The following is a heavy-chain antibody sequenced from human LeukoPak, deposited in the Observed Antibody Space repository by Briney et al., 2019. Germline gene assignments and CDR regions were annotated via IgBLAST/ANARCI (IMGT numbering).Heavy chain of an antibody. Sequence: ASVKVSCKASGYTFTGYYMHWVRQAPGQGLGWMGWINPNSGGTNYAQKFQGRVTMTRDTSISTAYMELSRLRSDDTAVYYCARDGSYYYDSSGYHDYWGQGTLVTVSS. CDR2: INPNSGGT. V-gene: IGHV1-2*02. J-gene: IGHJ4*02. CDR3: ARDGSYYYDSSGYHDY. CDR1: GYTFTGYY. D-gene: IGHD3-22*01.